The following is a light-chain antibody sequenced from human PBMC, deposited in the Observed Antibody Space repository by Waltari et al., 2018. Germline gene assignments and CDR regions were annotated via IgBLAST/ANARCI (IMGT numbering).Light chain of an antibody. J-gene: IGKJ1*01. CDR2: AAS. Sequence: IQMTHSPCSLSASVGDRVTNTCRASQSISSYLNWYQQKPGKAPKLLIYAASSLQSGVPSRFSGSGSGTDFTLTISSLQPEDFATYYCQQSYSTPWTFGQGNKVEIK. CDR3: QQSYSTPWT. CDR1: QSISSY. V-gene: IGKV1-39*01.